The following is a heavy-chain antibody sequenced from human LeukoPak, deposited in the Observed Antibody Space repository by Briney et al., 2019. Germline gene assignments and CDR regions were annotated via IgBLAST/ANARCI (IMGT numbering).Heavy chain of an antibody. CDR3: AKVGIAAAVWWFDP. V-gene: IGHV3-30-3*01. CDR1: GFTFSSYA. Sequence: GGSLRLSCAASGFTFSSYAMHWVRQAPGKGLEWVAVISYDGSNKYYADSVKGRFTISRDNSKNTLYLQMNSLRAEDTAVYYCAKVGIAAAVWWFDPWGQGTLVTVSS. J-gene: IGHJ5*02. CDR2: ISYDGSNK. D-gene: IGHD6-13*01.